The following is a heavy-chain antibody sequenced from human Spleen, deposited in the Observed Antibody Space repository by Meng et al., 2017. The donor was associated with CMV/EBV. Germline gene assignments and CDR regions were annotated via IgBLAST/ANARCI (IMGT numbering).Heavy chain of an antibody. D-gene: IGHD6-13*01. V-gene: IGHV3-7*01. CDR3: ANSYNISCHVY. CDR1: GFGFRSYW. Sequence: SCAASGFGFRSYWVSWVRQAPGRGLGWVANIKEDGSEKYYVDYVKGRFTISRDNAKNSLFLQMNSLRAEDTAVYYCANSYNISCHVYWGQGTLVTVSS. CDR2: IKEDGSEK. J-gene: IGHJ4*02.